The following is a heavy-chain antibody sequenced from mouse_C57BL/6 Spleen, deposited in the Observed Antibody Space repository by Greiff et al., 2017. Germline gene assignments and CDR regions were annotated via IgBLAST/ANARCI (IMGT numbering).Heavy chain of an antibody. D-gene: IGHD1-1*01. CDR3: ARRYLLRGGFDY. CDR2: ISSGSSTI. J-gene: IGHJ2*01. Sequence: EVKLQESGGGLVKPGGSLKLSCAASGFTFSDYGMHWVRQAPEKGLEWVAYISSGSSTIYYADTVKGRFTISRDNAKNTLFLQMTSLRSEDTAMYYCARRYLLRGGFDYWGQGTTLTVSS. V-gene: IGHV5-17*01. CDR1: GFTFSDYG.